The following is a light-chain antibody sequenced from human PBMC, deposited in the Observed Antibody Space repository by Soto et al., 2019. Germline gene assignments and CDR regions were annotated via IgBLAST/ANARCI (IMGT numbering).Light chain of an antibody. V-gene: IGLV8-61*01. CDR1: SGSVSTSYY. CDR2: STN. J-gene: IGLJ2*01. CDR3: VLYMGNGIPI. Sequence: QAVVTQEPSFSVSPGGTVTLTCGLTSGSVSTSYYPSWYQQTPGQAPRTLIYSTNIRSSGVPDRFSGSILGNKAALTITGAQADDESDYYCVLYMGNGIPIFGGGTQLTVL.